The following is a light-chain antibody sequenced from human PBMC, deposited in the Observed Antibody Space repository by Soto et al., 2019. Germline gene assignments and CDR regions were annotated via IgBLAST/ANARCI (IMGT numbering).Light chain of an antibody. CDR3: QQRTNWPSIT. V-gene: IGKV3-15*01. CDR2: VAC. J-gene: IGKJ5*01. CDR1: QRVRSN. Sequence: EVVVTQSPATLSVSPGGRVTLSCRARQRVRSNLAWYREKAGQSPGLRSYVACTRATGIPARFSGSGSGTDFTLTISSLEPEDFAVYYCQQRTNWPSITFGPGTRLEIK.